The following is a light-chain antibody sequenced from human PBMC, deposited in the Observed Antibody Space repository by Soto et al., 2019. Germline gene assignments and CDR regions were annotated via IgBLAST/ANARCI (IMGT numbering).Light chain of an antibody. J-gene: IGKJ2*01. CDR2: TAA. CDR1: QRITTY. Sequence: IHMTQSPSSLSASVGDRVTITCRASQRITTYLNWYQQKPGKAPKLLISTAATLQGGVPSRFSGSGSGTDFTLTITTLQPEDFATYFCQQSYSTPYTFGQGTKLDIK. CDR3: QQSYSTPYT. V-gene: IGKV1-39*01.